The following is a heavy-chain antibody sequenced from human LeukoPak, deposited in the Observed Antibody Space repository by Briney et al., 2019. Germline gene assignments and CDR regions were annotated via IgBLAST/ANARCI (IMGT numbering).Heavy chain of an antibody. D-gene: IGHD2-8*01. J-gene: IGHJ4*02. V-gene: IGHV5-51*01. CDR3: GRHSYGLDY. CDR1: GNNYW. CDR2: IYFGHSDT. Sequence: GESLKISCKASGNNYWIAWVRRMPGKGLEWLGIIYFGHSDTRYSPSFQGRLTISVDKSISTAYLQLSSLKASATAIYFCGRHSYGLDYWGQGTLVTVSS.